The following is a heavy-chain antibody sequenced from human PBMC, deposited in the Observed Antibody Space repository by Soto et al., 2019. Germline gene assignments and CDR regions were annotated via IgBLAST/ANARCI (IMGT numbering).Heavy chain of an antibody. CDR3: ARFGDYVWGSHAAYFDY. CDR1: GGSISSGGYY. V-gene: IGHV4-31*03. CDR2: IYYSGST. Sequence: SETLSLTCTVSGGSISSGGYYWSWIRQHPGKGLEWIGYIYYSGSTYYNPSLKSRVTISVDTSKNQFSLKLSSVTAADTAVYYCARFGDYVWGSHAAYFDYWGQGTLVTAPQ. D-gene: IGHD3-16*01. J-gene: IGHJ4*02.